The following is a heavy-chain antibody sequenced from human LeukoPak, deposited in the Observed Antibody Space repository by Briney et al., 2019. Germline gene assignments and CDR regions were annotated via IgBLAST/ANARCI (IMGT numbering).Heavy chain of an antibody. V-gene: IGHV3-7*01. CDR2: IRQDGSEE. CDR1: GFTFSSYG. Sequence: GGSLRLSCAASGFTFSSYGMHWVRQAPGKGLEWVAKIRQDGSEEYYVDSVRGRFTISRDNAKNSVYLQMNSLRAEDTAVYYCATRNNGCPYHWGQGTLVTVSS. CDR3: ATRNNGCPYH. J-gene: IGHJ4*02. D-gene: IGHD5-24*01.